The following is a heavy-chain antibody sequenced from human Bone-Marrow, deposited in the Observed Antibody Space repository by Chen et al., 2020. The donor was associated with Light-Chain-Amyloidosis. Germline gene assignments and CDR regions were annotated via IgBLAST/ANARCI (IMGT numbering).Heavy chain of an antibody. CDR2: ISYDGSNK. V-gene: IGHV3-30*18. Sequence: QVQLVESGGGVVQPGRSLRLSCAASGFTFSSYGMHWVRQAPGKGLGWVAVISYDGSNKYYADSVKGRFTISRDNSKNTLYLQMNSLRAEDTAVYYCAKGGSSWYEDYYYMDVWGKGTTVTVSS. D-gene: IGHD6-13*01. CDR3: AKGGSSWYEDYYYMDV. CDR1: GFTFSSYG. J-gene: IGHJ6*03.